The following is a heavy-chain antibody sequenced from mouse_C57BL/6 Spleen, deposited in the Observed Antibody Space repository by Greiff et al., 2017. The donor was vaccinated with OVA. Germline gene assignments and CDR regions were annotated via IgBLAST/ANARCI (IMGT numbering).Heavy chain of an antibody. Sequence: EVKLMESGGGLVQPGGSMKLSCVASGFTFSNYWMNWVRQSPEKGLEWVAQIRLKSDNYATHYAESVKGRFTISRDDSKSSVYLQMNNLRAEDTGIYYCTVNYSIRSWFAYWGQGTLVTVSA. CDR2: IRLKSDNYAT. CDR3: TVNYSIRSWFAY. D-gene: IGHD2-5*01. CDR1: GFTFSNYW. J-gene: IGHJ3*01. V-gene: IGHV6-3*01.